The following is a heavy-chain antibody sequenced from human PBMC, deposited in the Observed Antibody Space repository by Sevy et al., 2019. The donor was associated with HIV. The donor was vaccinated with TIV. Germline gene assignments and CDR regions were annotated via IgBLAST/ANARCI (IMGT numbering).Heavy chain of an antibody. D-gene: IGHD5-18*01. Sequence: SETLSLTCTVSGGSIGSGDYYWNWLRQPPGKGLEWFGYIYHSASIFYNPSLQSRALISEDRSKNQFSLKLNSVTAADTAVYYWARERGYTYLVIDTWGQGTPVTVSS. V-gene: IGHV4-30-4*08. CDR1: GGSIGSGDYY. J-gene: IGHJ5*02. CDR2: IYHSASI. CDR3: ARERGYTYLVIDT.